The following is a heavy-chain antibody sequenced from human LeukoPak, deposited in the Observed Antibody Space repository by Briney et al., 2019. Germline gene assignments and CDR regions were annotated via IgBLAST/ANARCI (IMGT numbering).Heavy chain of an antibody. V-gene: IGHV4-30-4*01. Sequence: SETLSLTCTVSGGSISSGDYYWSWIRQPPGKGLEWIGYIYYSGSTYYNPSLKSRVTISVDTSKNQFSLKLSSVTAADTAVYYCARGGGVVPFDPWGQGTLVTVSS. CDR3: ARGGGVVPFDP. J-gene: IGHJ5*02. D-gene: IGHD3-3*01. CDR1: GGSISSGDYY. CDR2: IYYSGST.